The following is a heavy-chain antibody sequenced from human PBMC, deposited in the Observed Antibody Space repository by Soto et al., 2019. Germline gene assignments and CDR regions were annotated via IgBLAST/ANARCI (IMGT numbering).Heavy chain of an antibody. CDR3: ARDFNDFRNHYGMDV. V-gene: IGHV4-31*03. CDR1: GGSISSGGYY. CDR2: IHYSGNT. D-gene: IGHD3-3*01. Sequence: QVQLQESGPGLVKPSQTLSLTCTVSGGSISSGGYYWTWIRQPPGKGLEWIGYIHYSGNTYYNPSLKSRVAMSVDTSKMQFSLNLSSVTAADTAVYHCARDFNDFRNHYGMDVWGQGTTVTVSS. J-gene: IGHJ6*02.